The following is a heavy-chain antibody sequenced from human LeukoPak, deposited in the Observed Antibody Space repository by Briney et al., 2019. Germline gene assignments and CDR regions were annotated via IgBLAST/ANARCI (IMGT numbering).Heavy chain of an antibody. Sequence: ASVKVSCKTSGYTFTSYGISWVRQAPGQGLEWMGWISAYNGNTNYAQKSQGRVTITADESTSTAYMELSSLRSEDTAVYYCATAVSGGMAYYFDYWGQGTLVTVSS. CDR2: ISAYNGNT. CDR1: GYTFTSYG. V-gene: IGHV1-18*01. D-gene: IGHD5-24*01. J-gene: IGHJ4*02. CDR3: ATAVSGGMAYYFDY.